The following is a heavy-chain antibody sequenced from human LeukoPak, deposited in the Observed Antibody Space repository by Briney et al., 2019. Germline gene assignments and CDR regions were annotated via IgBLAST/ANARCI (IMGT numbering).Heavy chain of an antibody. CDR1: GGSFSGYY. CDR3: ARNIGHGQRFDP. V-gene: IGHV4-34*01. Sequence: PSETLSLTCAVYGGSFSGYYWSWIRHPPRKGLEWIGEINHSGSTNYNPSLKRRVTISEDTFKTQFYLKLSSVTAAVTAVCYCARNIGHGQRFDPWGQGTLVTVSS. J-gene: IGHJ5*02. D-gene: IGHD3-16*01. CDR2: INHSGST.